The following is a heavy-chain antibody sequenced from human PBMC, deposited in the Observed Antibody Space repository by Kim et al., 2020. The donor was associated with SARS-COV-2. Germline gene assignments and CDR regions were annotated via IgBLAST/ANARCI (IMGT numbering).Heavy chain of an antibody. Sequence: GGSLRLSCAASGFSFTTYGMHWVRQAPGKGLEWVAVISNDGSYKKCADSVKGRFTISRDNAKNMLYLQMTSLRPEDTAVYYCAKVLVLDAFDLWGRGTMVTISS. V-gene: IGHV3-30*18. CDR2: ISNDGSYK. CDR3: AKVLVLDAFDL. J-gene: IGHJ3*01. CDR1: GFSFTTYG. D-gene: IGHD3-10*01.